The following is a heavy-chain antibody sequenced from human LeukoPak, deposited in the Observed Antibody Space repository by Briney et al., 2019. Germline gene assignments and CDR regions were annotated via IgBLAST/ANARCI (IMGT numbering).Heavy chain of an antibody. D-gene: IGHD2-21*01. J-gene: IGHJ5*02. CDR3: ARADRLDGGPYLIGP. CDR1: GYSFTDYY. Sequence: ASVKVSCKTSGYSFTDYYMHWVRQAPGQGLEWMGWINPNSGGTSSAQKFQGRVTMTRDTSITTVYMEVSWLTSDETAIYYCARADRLDGGPYLIGPWGQGTLVTVSS. CDR2: INPNSGGT. V-gene: IGHV1-2*02.